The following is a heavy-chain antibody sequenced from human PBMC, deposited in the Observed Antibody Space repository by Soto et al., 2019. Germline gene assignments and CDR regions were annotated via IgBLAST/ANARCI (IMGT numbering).Heavy chain of an antibody. D-gene: IGHD2-2*01. J-gene: IGHJ4*02. CDR2: ISAYNGNT. CDR1: GYTFTSYG. Sequence: ASVKVSCKASGYTFTSYGISWVRQAPGQGLEWMGWISAYNGNTNYAQKLQGRVTMTTDTSTSTAYMELRSLRSDDTAVYYCARIVVVPAATGLLDYWGQGTLVTVSS. V-gene: IGHV1-18*01. CDR3: ARIVVVPAATGLLDY.